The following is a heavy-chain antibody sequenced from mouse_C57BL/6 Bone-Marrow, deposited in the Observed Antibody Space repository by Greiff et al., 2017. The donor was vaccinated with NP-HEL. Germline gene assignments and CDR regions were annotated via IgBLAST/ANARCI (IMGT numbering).Heavy chain of an antibody. CDR1: EYEFPSHD. V-gene: IGHV5-2*01. Sequence: EVHLVESGGGLVQPGESMKLSCESNEYEFPSHDMSWVRKTPEKRLELVAAINSDGGSTYYPDTMERRFIISRDNTKKTLYLQMSSLRSEDTAWYYGARHELRAWLAYWGQGTLVTVSA. CDR3: ARHELRAWLAY. J-gene: IGHJ3*01. CDR2: INSDGGST. D-gene: IGHD2-4*01.